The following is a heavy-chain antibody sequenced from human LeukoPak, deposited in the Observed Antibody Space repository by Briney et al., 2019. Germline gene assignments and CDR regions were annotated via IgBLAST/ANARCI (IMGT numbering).Heavy chain of an antibody. CDR1: GGTFSSYS. Sequence: SVKVSCKASGGTFSSYSITWLRQAPGQGLEWMGRIIPIFGIANYAQKFQGRVTIIADKSTSTAYMELSSLRSEDTAVYYCARGSGHDSSGYLVDYWGQGTLVTVSS. D-gene: IGHD3-22*01. CDR3: ARGSGHDSSGYLVDY. V-gene: IGHV1-69*02. J-gene: IGHJ4*02. CDR2: IIPIFGIA.